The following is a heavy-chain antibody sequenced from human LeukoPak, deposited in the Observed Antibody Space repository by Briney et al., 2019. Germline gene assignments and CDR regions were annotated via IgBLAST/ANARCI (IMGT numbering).Heavy chain of an antibody. CDR2: INHSGST. Sequence: SETLSLTCAVYGGSFSGYYWSWIRQPPGKGLEWIGEINHSGSTNYNPSLKSRVTMSVDTSKNQFSLKLSSVTAADTAVYYCARQATDVDGRYFDYWGQGTLVTVSS. J-gene: IGHJ4*02. D-gene: IGHD3-16*01. V-gene: IGHV4-34*01. CDR3: ARQATDVDGRYFDY. CDR1: GGSFSGYY.